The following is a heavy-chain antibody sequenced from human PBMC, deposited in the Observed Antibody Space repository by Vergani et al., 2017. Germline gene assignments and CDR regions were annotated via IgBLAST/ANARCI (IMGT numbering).Heavy chain of an antibody. CDR2: TWYDGNNK. D-gene: IGHD1-14*01. J-gene: IGHJ5*02. V-gene: IGHV3-33*01. Sequence: QVQLVESGGGVVQPGRSLRLSCTPSSFKLGDYGMHWVRQAPGKGLEWVAVTWYDGNNKQYADSVKGRFTISRDNSKSTMYLQMNSLRDEDTGVYYCARDLRLLYNRFDPWGQGTLVTVSS. CDR3: ARDLRLLYNRFDP. CDR1: SFKLGDYG.